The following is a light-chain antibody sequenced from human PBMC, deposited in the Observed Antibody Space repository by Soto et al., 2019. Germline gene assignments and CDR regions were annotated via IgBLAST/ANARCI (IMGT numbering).Light chain of an antibody. CDR3: QLYKNVILT. CDR1: EDVSDY. J-gene: IGKJ4*01. V-gene: IGKV1-33*01. CDR2: DAS. Sequence: DIKMTQSPSFLSASVGDRVTFTCQASEDVSDYVNWYQQKPGRAPKLLIYDASKLETGVPSRFSGSGSGTDFSFTIRDLQPEDFATYYCQLYKNVILTFGGGTRVDI.